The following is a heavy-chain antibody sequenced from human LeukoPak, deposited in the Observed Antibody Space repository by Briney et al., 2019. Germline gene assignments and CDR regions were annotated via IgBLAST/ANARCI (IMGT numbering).Heavy chain of an antibody. J-gene: IGHJ3*02. CDR2: IHSDGSTT. Sequence: GSLRLSCAASGCTFSSYWMHWVRQAPGKGLVWVSRIHSDGSTTDYAASVKGRFTISRDNAKNTLYLQMNSLRAEDTTVYYCVRVSSYGLSAFDIWGQGTMVTVSS. CDR3: VRVSSYGLSAFDI. V-gene: IGHV3-74*01. CDR1: GCTFSSYW. D-gene: IGHD5-18*01.